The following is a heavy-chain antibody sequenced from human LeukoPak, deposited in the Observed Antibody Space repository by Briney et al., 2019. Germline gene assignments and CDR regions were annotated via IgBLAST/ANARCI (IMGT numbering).Heavy chain of an antibody. Sequence: GGSLRLSCAASGFTFSSYAMSWVRQAPGKGLEWVSAISGSGGSTYYADSVKGRFTISRDNSKNTLYLQMNSLRAEDTAVYYCAKGADYDSSGYYYLGEYFQHWGQGTLVTVSS. CDR3: AKGADYDSSGYYYLGEYFQH. V-gene: IGHV3-23*01. J-gene: IGHJ1*01. CDR1: GFTFSSYA. D-gene: IGHD3-22*01. CDR2: ISGSGGST.